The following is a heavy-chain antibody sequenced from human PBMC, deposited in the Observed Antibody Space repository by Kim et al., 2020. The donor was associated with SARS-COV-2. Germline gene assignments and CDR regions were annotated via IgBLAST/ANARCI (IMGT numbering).Heavy chain of an antibody. CDR2: GIA. V-gene: IGHV4-34*01. CDR3: ARRAAGVDS. Sequence: GIAHYNQSLKSRVAFSVDTSKNQFSLKQSSVTAADTAVYYCARRAAGVDSWGQGTPVTVSS. J-gene: IGHJ4*02.